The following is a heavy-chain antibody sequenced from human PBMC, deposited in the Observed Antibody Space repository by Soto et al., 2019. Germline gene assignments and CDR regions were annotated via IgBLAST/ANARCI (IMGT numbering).Heavy chain of an antibody. J-gene: IGHJ4*02. CDR3: AKESYYYDSSGYYYHPYAY. Sequence: PGGSLRLSCAASGFTFSSYAMSWVRQAPGKGLEWVSAISGSGGSTYYADSVKGRFTISRDNSKNTLYLQMNSLRAEDTAVYYCAKESYYYDSSGYYYHPYAYWGQGTLVTGSS. CDR2: ISGSGGST. CDR1: GFTFSSYA. V-gene: IGHV3-23*01. D-gene: IGHD3-22*01.